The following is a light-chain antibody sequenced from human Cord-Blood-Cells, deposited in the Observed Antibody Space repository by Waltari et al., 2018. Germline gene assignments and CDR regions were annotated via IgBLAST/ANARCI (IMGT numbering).Light chain of an antibody. Sequence: QSALTQPASVSGSPGQSITISCTGTSSDVGGYNYVSWYQQHPGKAPKLMIYEVCNRPSGVSNRFSGSKSGNTASLTIAGLQAEDEADYYCSSYTSSSTPYVFGTGTKVTVL. J-gene: IGLJ1*01. CDR1: SSDVGGYNY. CDR3: SSYTSSSTPYV. V-gene: IGLV2-14*01. CDR2: EVC.